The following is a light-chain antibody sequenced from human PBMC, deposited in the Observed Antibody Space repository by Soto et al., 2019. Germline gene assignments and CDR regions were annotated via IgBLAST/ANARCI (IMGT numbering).Light chain of an antibody. V-gene: IGLV2-11*01. J-gene: IGLJ2*01. CDR1: SSDVGDYNS. CDR2: DVS. CDR3: CSYAGSYTVV. Sequence: QSALTQPRSVSGSPGQSVTISCTGTSSDVGDYNSVSWYQQHPGKAPKLMIYDVSKRPSGVPDRFSGSKSGNTASLTISGLQAEDEADYYCCSYAGSYTVVFGGGTKVTVL.